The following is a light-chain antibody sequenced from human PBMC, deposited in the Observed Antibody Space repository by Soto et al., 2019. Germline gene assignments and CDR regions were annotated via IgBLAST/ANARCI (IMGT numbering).Light chain of an antibody. J-gene: IGKJ5*01. CDR2: DAS. Sequence: DIQLTQSPSTLSASLADRVTITCRASQSISNWLAWYQQTPGKAPKLLIYDASSLESGVPLRFSGSGSGTEFTLTISSLQPDDFATYYCQHYDSYSPITFGQGTRLEIK. V-gene: IGKV1-5*01. CDR3: QHYDSYSPIT. CDR1: QSISNW.